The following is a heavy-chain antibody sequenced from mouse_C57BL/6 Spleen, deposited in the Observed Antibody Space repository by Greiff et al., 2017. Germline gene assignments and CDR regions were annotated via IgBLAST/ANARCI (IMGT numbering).Heavy chain of an antibody. V-gene: IGHV5-4*01. CDR3: ARVDGYYSY. D-gene: IGHD2-3*01. J-gene: IGHJ3*01. Sequence: EVQLVESGGGLVKPGGSLKLSCAASGFTFSSYAMSWVRQTPEKRLEWVATISDGGSYTYYPDNVKGRFTISRDNAKNNLYLQMSHLKSEDTAMYYCARVDGYYSYWGQGTLVTVSA. CDR2: ISDGGSYT. CDR1: GFTFSSYA.